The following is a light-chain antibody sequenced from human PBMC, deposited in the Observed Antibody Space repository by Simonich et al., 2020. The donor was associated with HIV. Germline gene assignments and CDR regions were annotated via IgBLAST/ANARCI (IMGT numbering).Light chain of an antibody. J-gene: IGKJ2*01. CDR3: QQYNNWLYT. CDR1: QSVSSN. CDR2: GAS. V-gene: IGKV3-15*01. Sequence: EIVLTQSPGTMSLSPGERATLSRRASQSVSSNVAWYQQKPGQAPRLLIYGASPRATGIPARCSGSGCGTEFTLTISGMQSEDLVVYYCQQYNNWLYTFGQGTKLEIK.